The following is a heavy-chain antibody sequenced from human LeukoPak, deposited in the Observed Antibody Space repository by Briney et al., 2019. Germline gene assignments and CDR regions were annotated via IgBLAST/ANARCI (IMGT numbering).Heavy chain of an antibody. CDR3: ARHVYGSGQYNWFDS. CDR1: GGSISSYY. CDR2: IYYSGST. J-gene: IGHJ5*01. V-gene: IGHV4-59*08. D-gene: IGHD3-10*01. Sequence: SEALSLTCTVSGGSISSYYWSWIRQPPGKGLEWIGYIYYSGSTNYNPSLKSRVTISVDTSKNQFSLKLSSVTAADTAVYYCARHVYGSGQYNWFDSWGQGTLVTVSS.